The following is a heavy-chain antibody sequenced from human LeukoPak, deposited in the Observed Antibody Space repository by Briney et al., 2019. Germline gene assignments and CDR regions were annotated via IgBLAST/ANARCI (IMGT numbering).Heavy chain of an antibody. V-gene: IGHV3-21*01. CDR3: ASGDSSSSVLGDY. Sequence: PGGSLRLSCAASGFTFSSYSMNWVRQAPGKGLEWVSSISSSSSYIYYADSVKGRFTISRDNAKNSLYMQMNSLRAEDTAVYYCASGDSSSSVLGDYWGQGTLVTVSS. J-gene: IGHJ4*02. CDR1: GFTFSSYS. D-gene: IGHD6-6*01. CDR2: ISSSSSYI.